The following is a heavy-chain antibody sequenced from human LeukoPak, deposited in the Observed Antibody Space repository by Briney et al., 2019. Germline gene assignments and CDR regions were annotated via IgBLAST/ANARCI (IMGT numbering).Heavy chain of an antibody. J-gene: IGHJ4*02. CDR1: GGSFSGYY. Sequence: KPSETLSLTCAVYGGSFSGYYWSWIRQPPGKGLEWIGEINHSGSINYNPSLKSRVTVSVDTSKNQFSLKLSSVTAADTAVYYCARANYYDSSGPFDYWGQGTLVTVSS. CDR2: INHSGSI. D-gene: IGHD3-22*01. V-gene: IGHV4-34*01. CDR3: ARANYYDSSGPFDY.